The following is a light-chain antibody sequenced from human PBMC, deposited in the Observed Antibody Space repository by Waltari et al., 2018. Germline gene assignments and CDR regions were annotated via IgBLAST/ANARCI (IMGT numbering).Light chain of an antibody. V-gene: IGLV1-40*01. CDR2: GND. CDR3: QSYDSSLNAVV. Sequence: QSVLTQPPSVSGAPGQRVTIPCTGSSSNSGSYYDVHWYQQLPGTAPKLLIYGNDNRPSGVPDRFSGSKSGTSASLAITGLQAEDEADYYCQSYDSSLNAVVFGGGTKLTVL. CDR1: SSNSGSYYD. J-gene: IGLJ2*01.